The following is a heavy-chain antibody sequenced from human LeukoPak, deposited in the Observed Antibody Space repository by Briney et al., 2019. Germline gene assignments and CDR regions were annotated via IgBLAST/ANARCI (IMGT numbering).Heavy chain of an antibody. D-gene: IGHD4-17*01. CDR2: IYYSGST. Sequence: SETLSLTCTVSGGSISSYYWSWIRQPPGKGLEWIGYIYYSGSTNYNPSLKSRVTISVDTSKNQFSLKLSSVTAADTAVYYCARDSNYGDYYWFDPWGQGTLVTASS. CDR3: ARDSNYGDYYWFDP. J-gene: IGHJ5*02. CDR1: GGSISSYY. V-gene: IGHV4-59*12.